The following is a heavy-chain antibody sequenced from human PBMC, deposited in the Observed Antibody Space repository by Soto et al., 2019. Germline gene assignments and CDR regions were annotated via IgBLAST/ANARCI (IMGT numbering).Heavy chain of an antibody. CDR1: GYTFTSYG. CDR2: ISAYNGNT. J-gene: IGHJ6*02. Sequence: ASVKVSCKASGYTFTSYGISWVRQAPGQGLEWMGWISAYNGNTNYAQKLQGRVTMTTDTSTSTAYMELRSLRSDDTAVYYCARHSGWHRVHYYYYYGMDVWGQGTTVTVS. D-gene: IGHD6-19*01. V-gene: IGHV1-18*01. CDR3: ARHSGWHRVHYYYYYGMDV.